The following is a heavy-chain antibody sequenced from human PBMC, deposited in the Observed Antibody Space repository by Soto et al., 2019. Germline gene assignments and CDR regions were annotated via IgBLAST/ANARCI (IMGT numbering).Heavy chain of an antibody. CDR2: IGPNGNGP. Sequence: GGSLRLSCSASGFSFSTYSMYWVRQTPGKGLEYVSAIGPNGNGPYYADSVKGRFTISRDNSENKLYLQMTSLRVEDSAPYYCVNELHSSNWFWGRGTLVTVSS. V-gene: IGHV3-64D*06. D-gene: IGHD1-26*01. CDR1: GFSFSTYS. J-gene: IGHJ4*02. CDR3: VNELHSSNWF.